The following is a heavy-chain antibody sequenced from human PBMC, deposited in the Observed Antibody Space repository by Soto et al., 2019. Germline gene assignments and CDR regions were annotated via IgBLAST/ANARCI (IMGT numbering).Heavy chain of an antibody. V-gene: IGHV4-59*08. CDR1: GVSISSYY. D-gene: IGHD4-17*01. J-gene: IGHJ4*02. CDR3: ARGYGDYVLDY. Sequence: PSETLSLTCTVSGVSISSYYWSWIRQPPGKGLEWIGYIYYSGSTNYNPSLKSRVTISVDTSKNQFSLKLSSVTAADTAVYYCARGYGDYVLDYWGQGTLVTVSS. CDR2: IYYSGST.